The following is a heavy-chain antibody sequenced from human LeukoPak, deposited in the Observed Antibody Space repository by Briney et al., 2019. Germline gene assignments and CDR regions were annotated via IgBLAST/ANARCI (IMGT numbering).Heavy chain of an antibody. CDR1: GGTFSSYA. CDR3: ASSNHFWSGYYLLDY. J-gene: IGHJ4*02. CDR2: IIPIFGTA. D-gene: IGHD3-3*02. Sequence: ASVKVSCKASGGTFSSYAISWVRQAPGQGLEWMGGIIPIFGTANYAQKFQGRVTITADESTSTAYMELSSLRSEDTAVYYCASSNHFWSGYYLLDYWSQGTLVTVSS. V-gene: IGHV1-69*13.